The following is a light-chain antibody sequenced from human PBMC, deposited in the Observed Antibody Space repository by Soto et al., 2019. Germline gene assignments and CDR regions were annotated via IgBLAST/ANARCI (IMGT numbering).Light chain of an antibody. CDR2: AAS. J-gene: IGKJ4*01. CDR1: QGIDNY. Sequence: DIQMTQSPSSLSASVGDRAIITCRASQGIDNYLAWYQQTPGEVPKLLIYAASTLQSGVSSRFSGSGSGTDFTLTISNLQPEDVATYYCQRYYSAPLTFGGGTKVEI. V-gene: IGKV1-27*01. CDR3: QRYYSAPLT.